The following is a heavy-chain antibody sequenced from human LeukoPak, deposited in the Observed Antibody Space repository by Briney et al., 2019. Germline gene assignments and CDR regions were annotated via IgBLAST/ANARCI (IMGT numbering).Heavy chain of an antibody. V-gene: IGHV3-74*01. Sequence: GGSLRLSCAASGFTLSNYWIHWVRQAPGKGLVWVSRINPAGNYANYADSVKGRFTISRDNAKNTVYLQMNSLRAEDTALFYCVRDWDHYDFDSWGQGTLVTVSS. CDR2: INPAGNYA. D-gene: IGHD3-3*01. J-gene: IGHJ5*01. CDR3: VRDWDHYDFDS. CDR1: GFTLSNYW.